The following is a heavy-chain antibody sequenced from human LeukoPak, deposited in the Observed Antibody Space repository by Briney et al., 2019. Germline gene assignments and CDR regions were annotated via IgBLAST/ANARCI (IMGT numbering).Heavy chain of an antibody. CDR2: IYYSGST. CDR1: GGSISSSSYY. CDR3: ARDPRGSGSADY. V-gene: IGHV4-39*07. Sequence: SETLSLTCTVSGGSISSSSYYWGWIRQPPGKGLEWIGSIYYSGSTYYNPSLKSRVTISVDTSKDQFSLKLSSVTAADTAVYYCARDPRGSGSADYWGQGTLVTVSS. D-gene: IGHD3-10*01. J-gene: IGHJ4*02.